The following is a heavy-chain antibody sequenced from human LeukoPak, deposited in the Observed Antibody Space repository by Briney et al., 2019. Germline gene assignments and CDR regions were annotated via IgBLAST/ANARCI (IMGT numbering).Heavy chain of an antibody. CDR2: ISGSGGST. D-gene: IGHD6-19*01. CDR3: AKDLTKWVEYSSGWWFDY. V-gene: IGHV3-23*01. CDR1: GFTFSSYA. J-gene: IGHJ4*02. Sequence: PGGSLRLSCAASGFTFSSYAMSWVRQAPGKGLEWVSAISGSGGSTYYADSVKGRFTISRDNSKNTLYLQMSSLRAEDTAVYYCAKDLTKWVEYSSGWWFDYWGQGTLVTVSS.